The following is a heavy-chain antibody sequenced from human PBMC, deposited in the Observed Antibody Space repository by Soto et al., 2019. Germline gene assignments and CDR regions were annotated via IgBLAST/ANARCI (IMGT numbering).Heavy chain of an antibody. CDR3: AREIDLAQISSLYFSLSGMEG. CDR1: GGTFSSYA. J-gene: IGHJ6*02. V-gene: IGHV1-69*13. D-gene: IGHD6-13*01. Sequence: GDSVQVSCKASGGTFSSYAISWVRQAPGQGLEWMGGIIPIFGTANYAQKFQGRVTITADESTSTAYMELSSLRSEDTAVYYCAREIDLAQISSLYFSLSGMEGWGQGTTVTV. CDR2: IIPIFGTA.